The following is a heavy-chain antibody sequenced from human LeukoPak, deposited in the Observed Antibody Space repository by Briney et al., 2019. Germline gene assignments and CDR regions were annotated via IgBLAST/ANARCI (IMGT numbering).Heavy chain of an antibody. Sequence: GGSLRLSCAASGFTFSISWMHWVRQASGKGREWVSHVSTDGSTTAYADAVKGRFTISRENAKNTVYLQMNSLRAEDTAVYCCVRSIGYVESWGQGTLVTVSS. V-gene: IGHV3-74*01. CDR3: VRSIGYVES. D-gene: IGHD5-18*01. J-gene: IGHJ5*02. CDR1: GFTFSISW. CDR2: VSTDGSTT.